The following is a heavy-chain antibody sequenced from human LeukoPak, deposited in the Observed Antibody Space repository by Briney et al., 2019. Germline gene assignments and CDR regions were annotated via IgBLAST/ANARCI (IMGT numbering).Heavy chain of an antibody. D-gene: IGHD2-2*01. J-gene: IGHJ4*02. CDR3: AREKGYCSSTSCSFGRYFDY. Sequence: GGSLRLSCAASGFTFSSYSMNWVRQAPGKWLEWVSSISSSSSYIYYADSVKGRFTISRDNAKNSLYLQMNSLRAEDTAVYYCAREKGYCSSTSCSFGRYFDYWGQGTLVTVSS. CDR2: ISSSSSYI. CDR1: GFTFSSYS. V-gene: IGHV3-21*01.